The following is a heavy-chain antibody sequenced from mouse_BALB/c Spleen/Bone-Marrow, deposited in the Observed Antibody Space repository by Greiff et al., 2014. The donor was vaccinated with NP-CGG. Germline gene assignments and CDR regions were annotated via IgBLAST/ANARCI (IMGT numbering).Heavy chain of an antibody. CDR1: GFTFSNYY. CDR2: ISDGGSYT. J-gene: IGHJ3*01. V-gene: IGHV5-4*02. CDR3: ARDYYGSSYIGY. D-gene: IGHD1-1*01. Sequence: EVKLMESGGGLVKPGGSLKLSCAASGFTFSNYYMYWVRQTPEKRLEWVATISDGGSYTYYPDSVKGRFTISRDNANNNLYLQVSSLKSEDTAMYYCARDYYGSSYIGYWGQGTLVTVST.